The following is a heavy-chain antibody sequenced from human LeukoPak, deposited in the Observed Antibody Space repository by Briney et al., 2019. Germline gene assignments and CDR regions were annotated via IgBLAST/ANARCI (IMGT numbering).Heavy chain of an antibody. CDR2: INPNSGGT. V-gene: IGHV1-2*02. CDR1: GYTFTSYY. Sequence: GASVKVSCKASGYTFTSYYMHWVRQAPGQGLEWMGWINPNSGGTNYAQKFQGRVTMTRDTSISTAYMELSRLRSDDTAVYYCARDELYSYGPQPGYWGQGTLVTVSS. CDR3: ARDELYSYGPQPGY. D-gene: IGHD5-18*01. J-gene: IGHJ4*02.